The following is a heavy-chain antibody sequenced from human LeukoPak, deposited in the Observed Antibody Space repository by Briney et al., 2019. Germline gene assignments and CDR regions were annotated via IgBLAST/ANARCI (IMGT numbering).Heavy chain of an antibody. V-gene: IGHV3-23*01. J-gene: IGHJ3*01. Sequence: GGSLRLSCAASGFSFSTYAMSWVRQAPGKGLEWVSTISIIGGSTYYADSVKGRSTISRDNSKNTLYLQMNSLRAEDTAVYFCAKDLYHDGSGWGALDVWGQGTMVTVSS. CDR1: GFSFSTYA. CDR2: ISIIGGST. CDR3: AKDLYHDGSGWGALDV. D-gene: IGHD3-22*01.